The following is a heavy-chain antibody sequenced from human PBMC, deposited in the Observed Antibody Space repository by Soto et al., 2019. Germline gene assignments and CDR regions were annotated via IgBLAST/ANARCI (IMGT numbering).Heavy chain of an antibody. CDR1: GYSFTSYW. J-gene: IGHJ6*04. CDR2: IYPGDSDT. D-gene: IGHD3-10*02. Sequence: RGESLTISCKGSGYSFTSYWIGWVRQMPGKGLEWMGIIYPGDSDTRYSPSFQGQVTISADKSISTAYLRWSSLKASDTAMYYCARQIAYVGGESYYYYGIGVWGKGTTVTVSS. CDR3: ARQIAYVGGESYYYYGIGV. V-gene: IGHV5-51*01.